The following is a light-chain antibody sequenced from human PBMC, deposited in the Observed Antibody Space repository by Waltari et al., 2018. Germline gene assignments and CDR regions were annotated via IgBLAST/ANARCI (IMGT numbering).Light chain of an antibody. CDR1: QTVSSN. J-gene: IGKJ5*01. Sequence: EVVMTQSPATLSVFPGESATLSCRASQTVSSNLAWYQQRPGQAPRLLIFDASTRAPSVQARFSGSGSGTEFTLTIRSLQSEDSAVYYCQQYNRWPPITFGQGTRLEIK. CDR2: DAS. CDR3: QQYNRWPPIT. V-gene: IGKV3-15*01.